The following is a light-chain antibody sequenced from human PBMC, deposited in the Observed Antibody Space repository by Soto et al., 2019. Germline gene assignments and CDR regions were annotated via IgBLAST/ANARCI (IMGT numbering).Light chain of an antibody. V-gene: IGLV2-8*01. J-gene: IGLJ2*01. CDR2: EDI. CDR1: SSDVGGYNC. CDR3: SSYGGSDNLI. Sequence: QSVLTQPPSASGSPGQSVTISCTGSSSDVGGYNCVSWFQQHSGKAPKLMIFEDIKRPSGVPDRFSASKSGNTASLTVSGLQAEDEADYYCSSYGGSDNLIFGGGTKLTVL.